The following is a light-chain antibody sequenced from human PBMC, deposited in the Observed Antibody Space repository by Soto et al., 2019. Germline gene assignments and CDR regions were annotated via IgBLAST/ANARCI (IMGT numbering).Light chain of an antibody. CDR2: AVS. Sequence: QSALTQPASVSGSPGQSITISCTGTSSDVGSYDLVSWYQQHPGKAPKLMIYAVSERPSGVSNRFSGSKSGNTASLTISGVESEYEADYYCCSYAGSLGFGVFGERTEL. V-gene: IGLV2-23*02. J-gene: IGLJ3*02. CDR3: CSYAGSLGFGV. CDR1: SSDVGSYDL.